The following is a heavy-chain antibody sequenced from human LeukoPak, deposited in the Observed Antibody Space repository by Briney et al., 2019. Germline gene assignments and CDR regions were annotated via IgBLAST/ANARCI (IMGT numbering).Heavy chain of an antibody. D-gene: IGHD6-6*01. Sequence: ASVKVSCKASGYTFTSYDINWVRQATGQGLEWMGWMNPNSGNTSYAQKFQGRVTMTRNTSISTAYMELSSLRSEDTAVYYCARARRYSSSSDYYYYMDVWGKGTTVTVPS. J-gene: IGHJ6*03. CDR2: MNPNSGNT. CDR1: GYTFTSYD. V-gene: IGHV1-8*01. CDR3: ARARRYSSSSDYYYYMDV.